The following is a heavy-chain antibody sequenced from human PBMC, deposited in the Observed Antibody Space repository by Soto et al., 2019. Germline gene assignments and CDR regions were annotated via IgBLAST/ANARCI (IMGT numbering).Heavy chain of an antibody. V-gene: IGHV1-2*04. CDR3: ARGGSGRQSTIFGVVKDAFDI. CDR1: GYTFTGYY. Sequence: ASVKVSCKASGYTFTGYYMHWVRQAPGQGLEWMGWINPNRGGTNYAQKFQGWVTMTRDTSISTAYMELSRLRSDDTAVYYCARGGSGRQSTIFGVVKDAFDIWGQGTMVTVSS. J-gene: IGHJ3*02. D-gene: IGHD3-3*01. CDR2: INPNRGGT.